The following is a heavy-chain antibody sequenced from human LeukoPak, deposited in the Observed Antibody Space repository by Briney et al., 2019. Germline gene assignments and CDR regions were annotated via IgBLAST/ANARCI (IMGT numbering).Heavy chain of an antibody. CDR2: ISYDGSNK. D-gene: IGHD2-2*01. CDR1: GFTFSSYA. Sequence: PGRSLRLSCAASGFTFSSYAMHWVRQAPGKGLEWGAVISYDGSNKYYADSVKGRFTFSRDTSKNTLYLHMNNLRAEDKAVYYCARDESDIVVVPAAPYFDYWGQGTLVTVSS. V-gene: IGHV3-30-3*01. J-gene: IGHJ4*02. CDR3: ARDESDIVVVPAAPYFDY.